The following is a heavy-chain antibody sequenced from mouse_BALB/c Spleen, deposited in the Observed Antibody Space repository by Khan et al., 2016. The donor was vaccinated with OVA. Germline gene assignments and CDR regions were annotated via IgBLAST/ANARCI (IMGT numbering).Heavy chain of an antibody. D-gene: IGHD2-4*01. V-gene: IGHV2-9*02. CDR3: ARSYDYNVGGFAY. CDR1: GFSLSNYG. CDR2: IWTGGIT. Sequence: QVQLKESGPGLVAPSQSLSITCTVSGFSLSNYGIHWVRQPPGKGLEWLGVIWTGGITNYNSALMSRLIKNKVTTNSQIFLKMNRLQTYDTAIYYCARSYDYNVGGFAYWGQGTLVTVSA. J-gene: IGHJ3*01.